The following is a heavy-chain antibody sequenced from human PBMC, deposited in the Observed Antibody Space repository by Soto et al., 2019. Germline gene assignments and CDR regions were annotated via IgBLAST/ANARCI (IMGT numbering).Heavy chain of an antibody. CDR3: ARDETGTVDY. Sequence: QVQLVESGGGVVQAERSLGLSCAASGFIFSKYGMHWVRQAPGKGLEWLAVIWYDGSNKFYGDSVKGRFTISRDNSRNTLYLQMNSLRAEDTAVYYCARDETGTVDYWGQGTLVTVSS. V-gene: IGHV3-33*01. J-gene: IGHJ4*02. CDR1: GFIFSKYG. CDR2: IWYDGSNK. D-gene: IGHD3-9*01.